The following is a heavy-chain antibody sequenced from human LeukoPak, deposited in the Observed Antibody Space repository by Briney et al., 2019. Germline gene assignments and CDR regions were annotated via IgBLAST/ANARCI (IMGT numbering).Heavy chain of an antibody. CDR3: AKDRVSTVTTNYFDY. CDR1: GFTFSNAW. V-gene: IGHV3-23*01. Sequence: GGSLRLSCAASGFTFSNAWMSWVRQAPGKGLEWVSSISGSGGTTYYGDSVKGRFSISRDNSRNTLYLQMNSLRAEDTAAYYCAKDRVSTVTTNYFDYWGQGTLVTVSS. CDR2: ISGSGGTT. J-gene: IGHJ4*02. D-gene: IGHD4-17*01.